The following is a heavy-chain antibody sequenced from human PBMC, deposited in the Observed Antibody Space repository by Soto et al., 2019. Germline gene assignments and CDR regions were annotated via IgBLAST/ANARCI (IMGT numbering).Heavy chain of an antibody. Sequence: GESLKISCQSSGYSLTNYWITWVRQMPGKGLEWMGRIDPSDSYTNYSPSFQGHVTISADKSITTAYLQWSSLKASDTAMYYCARQGVATTPDYWGQGTLVTVSS. V-gene: IGHV5-10-1*01. CDR2: IDPSDSYT. D-gene: IGHD2-15*01. CDR3: ARQGVATTPDY. CDR1: GYSLTNYW. J-gene: IGHJ4*02.